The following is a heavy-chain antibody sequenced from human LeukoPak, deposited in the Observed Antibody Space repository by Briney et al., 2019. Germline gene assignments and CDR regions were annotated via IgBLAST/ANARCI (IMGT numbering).Heavy chain of an antibody. D-gene: IGHD6-19*01. CDR3: ARGRQQWLIRGGWFDP. CDR2: MNPNSGNT. Sequence: ASVKVTCKASGYTFTSYDINWVRQPTGQGLEWMGFMNPNSGNTGYAQKFQGRVTITRNTSISTAYMELSSLRSEDTAVYYCARGRQQWLIRGGWFDPWGQGTLVTVSS. V-gene: IGHV1-8*03. CDR1: GYTFTSYD. J-gene: IGHJ5*02.